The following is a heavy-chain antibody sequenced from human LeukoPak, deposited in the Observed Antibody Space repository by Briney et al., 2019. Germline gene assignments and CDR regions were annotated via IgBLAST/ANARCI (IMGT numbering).Heavy chain of an antibody. D-gene: IGHD2-2*02. CDR3: ARNPLLQYCSSTSCYTQKFDY. V-gene: IGHV1-69*13. CDR2: IIPIFGTA. Sequence: GASVKVSCKASGGTFSSYAISWVRQAPGQGLEWMGGIIPIFGTANYAQKFQGRVTITADESTSTAYMELSSLRSEDTAVYYCARNPLLQYCSSTSCYTQKFDYWGQGTLVTVSS. J-gene: IGHJ4*02. CDR1: GGTFSSYA.